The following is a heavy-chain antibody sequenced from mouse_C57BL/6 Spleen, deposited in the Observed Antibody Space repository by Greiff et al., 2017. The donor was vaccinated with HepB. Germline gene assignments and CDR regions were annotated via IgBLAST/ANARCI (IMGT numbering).Heavy chain of an antibody. V-gene: IGHV1-26*01. CDR2: INPNNGGI. Sequence: VQLQQSGPELVKPGASVKISCKASGYTFTDYYMNWVQQSHGKSLEWIGYINPNNGGISYNQKFKGQSTLTVDNSSSTAYMEIRSLTSEDSAVYYCARGSSLDYWGQGTTLTVSS. D-gene: IGHD1-1*01. J-gene: IGHJ2*01. CDR1: GYTFTDYY. CDR3: ARGSSLDY.